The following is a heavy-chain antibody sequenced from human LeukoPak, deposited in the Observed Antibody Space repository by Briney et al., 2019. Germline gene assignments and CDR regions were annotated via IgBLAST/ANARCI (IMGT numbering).Heavy chain of an antibody. CDR2: VYFDGGT. D-gene: IGHD3-16*01. V-gene: IGHV4-39*07. CDR3: ARDHYYDGRGRFDP. CDR1: GGSVTSGTYH. Sequence: PSETLSLTCSVSGGSVTSGTYHWGWIRQPPGKGLEWIGSVYFDGGTHYNPSLQSRVTVSVDTSKNQFFLRLSSVTAADTALYYCARDHYYDGRGRFDPWGQGTLVTVSS. J-gene: IGHJ5*02.